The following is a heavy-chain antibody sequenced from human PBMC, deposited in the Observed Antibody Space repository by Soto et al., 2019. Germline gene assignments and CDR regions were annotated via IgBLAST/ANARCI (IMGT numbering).Heavy chain of an antibody. V-gene: IGHV4-59*08. CDR3: ARLAPFNWFDP. Sequence: SETLSLTCTVSGGSISSYYWSWIRQPPGKGLEWIGYIYYSVSTNYNPSLKSRVTISVDTSKNQFSLKLSSVTAADTSLYYCARLAPFNWFDPWGQGTLVTVSS. J-gene: IGHJ5*02. CDR1: GGSISSYY. CDR2: IYYSVST.